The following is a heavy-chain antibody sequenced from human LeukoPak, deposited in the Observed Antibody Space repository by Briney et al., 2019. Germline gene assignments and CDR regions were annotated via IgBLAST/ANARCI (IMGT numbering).Heavy chain of an antibody. D-gene: IGHD1-26*01. J-gene: IGHJ4*02. CDR1: GGSISSGGYY. CDR3: ARVATRVGARF. CDR2: INHSGST. Sequence: SQTLSLTCTVSGGSISSGGYYWSWIRQPPGKGLEWIGEINHSGSTNYNPSLKSRVTISVDTSKNQFSLKLSSVTAADTAVYYCARVATRVGARFWGQGTLVTVSS. V-gene: IGHV4-30-2*01.